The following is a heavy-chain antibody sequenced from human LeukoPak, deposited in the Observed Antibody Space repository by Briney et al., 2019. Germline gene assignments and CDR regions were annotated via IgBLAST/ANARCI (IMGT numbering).Heavy chain of an antibody. CDR3: ARDGLPRNYYYYMDV. Sequence: SVKVSCKASGFTFTSSAVQWVRQARGQRLEWIGWIVVGSGNTNYAQKFQERVTITRDMSTSTAYMELSSLRSEDTAVYYCARDGLPRNYYYYMDVWGKGTTVTVSS. J-gene: IGHJ6*03. V-gene: IGHV1-58*01. D-gene: IGHD3/OR15-3a*01. CDR2: IVVGSGNT. CDR1: GFTFTSSA.